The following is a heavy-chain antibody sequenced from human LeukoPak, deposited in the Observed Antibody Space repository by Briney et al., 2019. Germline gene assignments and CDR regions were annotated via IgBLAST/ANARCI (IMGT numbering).Heavy chain of an antibody. V-gene: IGHV3-7*01. CDR2: INQGGSVK. CDR1: GFTFRSYW. J-gene: IGHJ4*02. D-gene: IGHD5-12*01. Sequence: GGSLRLSCAACGFTFRSYWMSWVRQAPGKGLEWVANINQGGSVKYYVDSVTGRFTISRDDAKNSLYVQMNRLRDEDTAVYYCARVGYSGWNLEYWGQGTLVTVSS. CDR3: ARVGYSGWNLEY.